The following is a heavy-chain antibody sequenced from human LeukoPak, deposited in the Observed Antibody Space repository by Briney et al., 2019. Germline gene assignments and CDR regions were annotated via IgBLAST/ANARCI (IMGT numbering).Heavy chain of an antibody. V-gene: IGHV4-38-2*02. CDR3: ARISLAYCSSTSCYGFDI. CDR1: GYSISSGYY. D-gene: IGHD2-2*01. Sequence: SETLSLTCTVSGYSISSGYYWSWIRQPPGKGLEWIGSIYHSGSTYYNPSLKSRVSISVDTSKNQFSLKLSSVTAADTAVCYCARISLAYCSSTSCYGFDIWGRGTMVTVSS. CDR2: IYHSGST. J-gene: IGHJ3*02.